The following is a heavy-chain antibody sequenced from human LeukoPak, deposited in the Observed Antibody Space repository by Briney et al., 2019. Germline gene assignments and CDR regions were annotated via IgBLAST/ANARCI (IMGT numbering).Heavy chain of an antibody. Sequence: GGSLRLSCAASGFTFSSYSMNWVRQAPGKGPEWVSSISSSSSYIYYADSVEGRFTISRDNAKNSLYLQMNSLRAEDTAVYYCARSLGTGGDYWGQGTLVTVSS. D-gene: IGHD7-27*01. CDR1: GFTFSSYS. V-gene: IGHV3-21*01. J-gene: IGHJ4*02. CDR3: ARSLGTGGDY. CDR2: ISSSSSYI.